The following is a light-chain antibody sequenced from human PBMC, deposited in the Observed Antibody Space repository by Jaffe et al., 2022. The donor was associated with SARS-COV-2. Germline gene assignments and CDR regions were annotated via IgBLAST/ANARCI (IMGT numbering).Light chain of an antibody. J-gene: IGKJ2*01. V-gene: IGKV1-33*01. CDR1: QGITNY. CDR2: DAS. Sequence: DIQMTQSPSSLSASVGDRVTITCQASQGITNYLNWYQHKPGKAPKLLIYDASNLETGVPSRFSGRGSGTDFTFTINSLQPEDVATYYCQHYENLPYTFGQGTNLEIK. CDR3: QHYENLPYT.